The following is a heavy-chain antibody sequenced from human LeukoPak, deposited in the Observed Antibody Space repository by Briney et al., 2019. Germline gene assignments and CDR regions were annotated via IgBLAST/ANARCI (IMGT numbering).Heavy chain of an antibody. V-gene: IGHV3-7*01. CDR2: INHAGSKK. CDR3: VREWVDWGQGYNGFDR. Sequence: GGWLRLSCAASAFTSRHYCRSWVRPPPGRGLAGVAPINHAGSKKYVDSVKGRFAISRDNTKNSLHLQMSSLRPEDTAVYYCVREWVDWGQGYNGFDRWGQGTLATVSS. D-gene: IGHD7-27*01. J-gene: IGHJ5*02. CDR1: AFTSRHYC.